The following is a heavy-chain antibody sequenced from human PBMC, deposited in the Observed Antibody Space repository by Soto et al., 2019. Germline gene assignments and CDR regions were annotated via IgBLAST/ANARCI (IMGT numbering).Heavy chain of an antibody. CDR1: GFSFSSYS. Sequence: EVQLVQSGGGLVKPGESLRLSCEGSGFSFSSYSMTWVRQAPGQGLEWVSCISGSSSHIYYGDSMKGRFTISRDNAKSSLYLQMDNLRTEDTAIYFCSRGGVTGAWFPNLWGQGTLVMVSS. V-gene: IGHV3-21*02. D-gene: IGHD3-9*01. CDR3: SRGGVTGAWFPNL. J-gene: IGHJ5*02. CDR2: ISGSSSHI.